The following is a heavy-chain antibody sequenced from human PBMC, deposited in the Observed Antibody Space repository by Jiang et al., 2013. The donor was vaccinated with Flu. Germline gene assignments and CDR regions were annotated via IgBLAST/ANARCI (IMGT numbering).Heavy chain of an antibody. CDR2: INPSGGTT. D-gene: IGHD3-9*01. CDR3: ARDGLTGLDL. J-gene: IGHJ5*02. V-gene: IGHV1-46*01. Sequence: WVRQAPGQGLEWMGIINPSGGTTSYAQKFQGRVTMTRDTSTSTLYMELSSLRSEDTAAYYCARDGLTGLDLWGQGTLVTVSS.